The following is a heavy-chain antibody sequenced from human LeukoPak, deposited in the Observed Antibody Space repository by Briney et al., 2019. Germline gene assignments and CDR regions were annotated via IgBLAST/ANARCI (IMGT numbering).Heavy chain of an antibody. Sequence: ASVKVSCKAAGYTFTTYGLSWVRQAPGQGPEWMGWISVLHNNTNYAQKLEGRVTMTADTSTSTAYMELRGLRSDDTAVYYCARVQDIVVVVAATNWFDPWGQGTLVTVSS. CDR3: ARVQDIVVVVAATNWFDP. V-gene: IGHV1-18*01. J-gene: IGHJ5*02. CDR2: ISVLHNNT. CDR1: GYTFTTYG. D-gene: IGHD2-15*01.